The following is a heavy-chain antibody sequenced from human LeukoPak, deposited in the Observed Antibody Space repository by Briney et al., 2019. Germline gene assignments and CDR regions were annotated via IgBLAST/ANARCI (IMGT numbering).Heavy chain of an antibody. J-gene: IGHJ3*01. CDR1: AXTFSLYA. Sequence: PGGSLRLSCVGSAXTFSLYAMTWVRQAPGKGLEWVSAISGRGSSTYYADSVKGRFTISRDNSKNTLYLQMNSLRAEDTAIYYCAKDGSSGIAAAADAFDVWGQGTMVTVSS. D-gene: IGHD6-13*01. CDR3: AKDGSSGIAAAADAFDV. V-gene: IGHV3-23*01. CDR2: ISGRGSST.